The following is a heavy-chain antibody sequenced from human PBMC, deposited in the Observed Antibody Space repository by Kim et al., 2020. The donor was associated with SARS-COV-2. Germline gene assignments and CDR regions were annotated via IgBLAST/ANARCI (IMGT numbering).Heavy chain of an antibody. D-gene: IGHD3-9*01. CDR3: ARGGNVLRYFDWLSLEDAFDI. CDR1: GFTFSSYS. CDR2: ISSSSSYI. J-gene: IGHJ3*02. V-gene: IGHV3-21*01. Sequence: GGSLRLSCAASGFTFSSYSMNWVRQAPGKGLEWVSSISSSSSYIYYADSVKGRFTISRDNAKNSLYPQMNSLRAEDTAVYYCARGGNVLRYFDWLSLEDAFDIWGQGTMVTVSS.